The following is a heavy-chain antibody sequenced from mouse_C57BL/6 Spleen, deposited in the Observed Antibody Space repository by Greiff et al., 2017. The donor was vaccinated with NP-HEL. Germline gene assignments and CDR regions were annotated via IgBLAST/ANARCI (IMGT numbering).Heavy chain of an antibody. D-gene: IGHD2-1*01. CDR1: GFTFSDYY. Sequence: DVMLVESEGGLVQPGSSMKLSCTASGFTFSDYYMAWVRQVPEKGLEWVANINYDGSSTYYLDSLKSRFIISRDNAKNILYLQMSSLKSEDTATYYCARVDGNYLFAYWGQGTLVTVSA. J-gene: IGHJ3*01. CDR3: ARVDGNYLFAY. CDR2: INYDGSST. V-gene: IGHV5-16*01.